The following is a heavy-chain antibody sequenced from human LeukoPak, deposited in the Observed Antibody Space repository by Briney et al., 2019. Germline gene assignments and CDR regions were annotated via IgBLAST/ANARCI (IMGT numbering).Heavy chain of an antibody. Sequence: ASVKVSCKASGYTFTSYYMHWVRQAPGQGLEWMGIINPSGGSTSYAQKFQGRVTMTRDTSTSTVYMELSSLRSEDTAVYYCARGSLTIVGVVGAFDYWGQGTLVTVPS. CDR1: GYTFTSYY. CDR2: INPSGGST. J-gene: IGHJ4*02. CDR3: ARGSLTIVGVVGAFDY. D-gene: IGHD3-3*01. V-gene: IGHV1-46*01.